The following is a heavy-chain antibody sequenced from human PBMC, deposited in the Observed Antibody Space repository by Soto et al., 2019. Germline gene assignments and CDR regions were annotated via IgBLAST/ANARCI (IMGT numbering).Heavy chain of an antibody. V-gene: IGHV4-59*01. CDR2: IYYSGST. Sequence: QVQLQESGPGLVKPSETLSLTCTVSGGSISSYYWSWIRQPPGKGLEWIGYIYYSGSTNYNPSLKSRVTRSVDTSKNQFYLKLSSVTAADTAVYYCARDYGDYVDAFDIWGQGTMVTVSS. J-gene: IGHJ3*02. D-gene: IGHD4-17*01. CDR3: ARDYGDYVDAFDI. CDR1: GGSISSYY.